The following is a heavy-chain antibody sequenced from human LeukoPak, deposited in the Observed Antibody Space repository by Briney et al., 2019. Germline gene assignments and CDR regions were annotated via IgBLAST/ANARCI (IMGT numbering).Heavy chain of an antibody. J-gene: IGHJ4*02. CDR3: ARDPTIDY. V-gene: IGHV3-30*04. CDR1: GFTFSSYA. CDR2: ISYDGGNK. Sequence: RGSLRFSCAASGFTFSSYAMHWVRQAPGKGLEWVAVISYDGGNKYYADSVKGRFTISRDNSKNTLYLQMNSLRAEDTAVYYRARDPTIDYCGQGTLVTVSS.